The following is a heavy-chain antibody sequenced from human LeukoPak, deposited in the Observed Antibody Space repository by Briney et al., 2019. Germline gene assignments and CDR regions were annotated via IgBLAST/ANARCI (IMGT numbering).Heavy chain of an antibody. V-gene: IGHV4-59*12. CDR3: ARGKSNSGFDY. D-gene: IGHD1-26*01. J-gene: IGHJ4*02. Sequence: SETLSLTCTVSGGSISNYYWSWIRQPPGNGLEWIGSIYYSGSTYYNPSLKSRVTISVDTSKNQFSLKLSSVTAADTAVYYCARGKSNSGFDYWGQGTLVTVSS. CDR1: GGSISNYY. CDR2: IYYSGST.